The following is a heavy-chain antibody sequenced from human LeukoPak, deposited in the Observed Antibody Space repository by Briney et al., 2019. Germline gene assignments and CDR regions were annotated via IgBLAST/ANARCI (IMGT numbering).Heavy chain of an antibody. CDR3: ARGVVVAATFDY. Sequence: GGSLRLSCAASGFTFSSYAMHWVRQAPGKGLEWVAVISYDGSNKYYADSVKGRFTISRDNSKNTLYLQMNSLRAEDTAVYYCARGVVVAATFDYWGQGTVVTVSS. CDR1: GFTFSSYA. V-gene: IGHV3-30-3*01. CDR2: ISYDGSNK. D-gene: IGHD2-15*01. J-gene: IGHJ4*02.